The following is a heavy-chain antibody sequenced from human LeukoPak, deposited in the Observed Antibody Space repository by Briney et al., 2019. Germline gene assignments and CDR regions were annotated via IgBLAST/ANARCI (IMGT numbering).Heavy chain of an antibody. CDR2: IFYVGST. V-gene: IGHV4-59*11. J-gene: IGHJ3*02. CDR1: GDSIGSHY. D-gene: IGHD3-22*01. Sequence: SETLSLTCTVSGDSIGSHYRSWIRQPPGKGLEWIGYIFYVGSTNYNPSLKSRVTISVDTSKNQFSLKLNSVTAADTAVYYCARDLGYYDSSGYYSVDAFDIWGQGTMVTVSS. CDR3: ARDLGYYDSSGYYSVDAFDI.